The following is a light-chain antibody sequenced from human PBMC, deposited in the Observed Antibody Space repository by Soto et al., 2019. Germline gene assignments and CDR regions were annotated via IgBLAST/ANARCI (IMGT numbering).Light chain of an antibody. CDR2: VAS. Sequence: EIVMTQSPATLSVSPGEGATLACRASQSVRTTLAWYQQKSVQAPRLRIYVASTMAIGVSDRLSGSWSGTADSISSSTPQSDDFAVYYEQQSDTWPSITFGQGTLLEIK. V-gene: IGKV3-15*01. J-gene: IGKJ5*01. CDR1: QSVRTT. CDR3: QQSDTWPSIT.